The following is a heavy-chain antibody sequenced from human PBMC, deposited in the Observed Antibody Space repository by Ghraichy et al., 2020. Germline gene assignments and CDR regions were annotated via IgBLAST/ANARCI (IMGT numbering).Heavy chain of an antibody. J-gene: IGHJ5*02. V-gene: IGHV3-23*01. CDR3: AKGRPYCSSTSCFNWFDP. D-gene: IGHD2-2*01. Sequence: GGSLRLSCAASGFTFSSYAMSWVRQAPGKGLEWVSAISGSGGSTYYADSVKGRFTISRDNSKNTLYLQMNSLGAEDTAVYYCAKGRPYCSSTSCFNWFDPWGQGTLVTVSS. CDR2: ISGSGGST. CDR1: GFTFSSYA.